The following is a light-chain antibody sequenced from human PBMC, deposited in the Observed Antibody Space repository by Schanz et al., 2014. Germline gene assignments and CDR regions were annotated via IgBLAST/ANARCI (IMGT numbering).Light chain of an antibody. CDR2: EVS. Sequence: QSALTQPPSVSGSPGQSVTISCTGTSSDVGSYNRVSWYQQPPGTAPKLMIYEVSNRPSGVPDRFSGSKSGNTASLTISGLQPEDEADYYCSSYTSSDNLVFGGGTKLTVL. J-gene: IGLJ3*02. CDR3: SSYTSSDNLV. CDR1: SSDVGSYNR. V-gene: IGLV2-18*02.